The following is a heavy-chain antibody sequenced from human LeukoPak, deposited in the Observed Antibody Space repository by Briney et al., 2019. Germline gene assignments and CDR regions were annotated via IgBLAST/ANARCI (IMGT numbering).Heavy chain of an antibody. CDR3: AKVDGVRAAPGRGRVDS. V-gene: IGHV3-53*01. D-gene: IGHD6-13*01. CDR1: GFTVSTNY. J-gene: IGHJ4*02. Sequence: GGSLRLSCAASGFTVSTNYMSWVRQAPGKGLEWVSLLYSGGSTYDADSVKGRFTVSRDNSKSTLYLQLNSLRVEDTAVYYCAKVDGVRAAPGRGRVDSWGQGTLVTVSS. CDR2: LYSGGST.